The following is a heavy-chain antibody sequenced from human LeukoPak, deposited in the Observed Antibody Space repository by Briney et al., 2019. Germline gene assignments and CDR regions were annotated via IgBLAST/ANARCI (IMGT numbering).Heavy chain of an antibody. CDR2: INHSGST. CDR1: GGSFSGYY. Sequence: PSETLSLTCAVYGGSFSGYYSSWIRQPPGKGLEWIGEINHSGSTNYNPSLKSRVTISVDTSKNQLSLKLSSVTAADTAVYYCARVPLGYCSSTSCYRGYFQQWGQGTLVSVSS. D-gene: IGHD2-2*02. CDR3: ARVPLGYCSSTSCYRGYFQQ. V-gene: IGHV4-34*01. J-gene: IGHJ1*01.